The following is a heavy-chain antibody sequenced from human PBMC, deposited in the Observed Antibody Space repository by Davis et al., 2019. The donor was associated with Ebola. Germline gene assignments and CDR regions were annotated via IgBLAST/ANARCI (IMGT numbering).Heavy chain of an antibody. D-gene: IGHD3-3*01. CDR3: AKDISLILEWLEFDY. CDR2: ISGSGGST. J-gene: IGHJ4*02. V-gene: IGHV3-23*01. CDR1: GFTFSSYA. Sequence: GGSLRLSCAASGFTFSSYAMSWVRQAPGKGLEWVSAISGSGGSTYYADSVKGRSTISRDNSKNTLYLQMNSLRAEDTAVYYCAKDISLILEWLEFDYWGQGTLVTVSS.